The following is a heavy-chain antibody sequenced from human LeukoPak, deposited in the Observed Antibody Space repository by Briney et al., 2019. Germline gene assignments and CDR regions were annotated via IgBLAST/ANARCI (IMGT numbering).Heavy chain of an antibody. D-gene: IGHD5-12*01. J-gene: IGHJ4*02. CDR3: ARDDTTSGYYEFGY. CDR1: GFSFNNYA. CDR2: ISYDGGDK. Sequence: PGGSLRLSCAASGFSFNNYAMYWVRQAPGKGLEWVALISYDGGDKYYAESMKGRITISRDISKNMLYLQMNSLRADDTAVYYCARDDTTSGYYEFGYWGQGTLVTVSS. V-gene: IGHV3-30*03.